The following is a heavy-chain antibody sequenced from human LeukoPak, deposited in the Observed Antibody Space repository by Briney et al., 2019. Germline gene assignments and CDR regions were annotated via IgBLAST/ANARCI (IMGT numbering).Heavy chain of an antibody. J-gene: IGHJ5*02. V-gene: IGHV1-3*01. CDR3: ARGSAYGGNWFDP. D-gene: IGHD4-23*01. Sequence: ASVKVSCKASGYTFTTYAIHWVRQAPGQRLEWMGWINAGSGNTKYSQKFQGRVTITRDTSASTAYMELSSLRSEDTAVYYCARGSAYGGNWFDPWGQGTLVTVSS. CDR1: GYTFTTYA. CDR2: INAGSGNT.